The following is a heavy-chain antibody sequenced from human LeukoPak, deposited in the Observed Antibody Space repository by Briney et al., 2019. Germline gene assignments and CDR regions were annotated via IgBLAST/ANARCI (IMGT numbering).Heavy chain of an antibody. V-gene: IGHV4-39*01. CDR2: IDYSGIP. D-gene: IGHD3-10*01. J-gene: IGHJ4*02. Sequence: SETLSLTCTVSGGSISSSSYYWGWIRQPPGKGLEWIGSIDYSGIPYYNPSLKRRVTISVDTSKNQFSLKLSSVSAADTAVYYCVRHFGFGDPVNDYWDQGTLVTVSS. CDR1: GGSISSSSYY. CDR3: VRHFGFGDPVNDY.